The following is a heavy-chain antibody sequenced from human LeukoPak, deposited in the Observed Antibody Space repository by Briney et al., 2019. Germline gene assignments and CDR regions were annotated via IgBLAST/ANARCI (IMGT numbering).Heavy chain of an antibody. CDR1: GYSISSGYY. J-gene: IGHJ4*02. D-gene: IGHD3-9*01. CDR2: IYHSGST. Sequence: PSETLSLTCTVSGYSISSGYYWGWIRQPPGKGLEWIGSIYHSGSTYYNPSLKSRVTISVDTSKNQFSLSLSSVTAADTAVYYCAGAPDYFPFDSWGQGTLVTVSS. V-gene: IGHV4-38-2*02. CDR3: AGAPDYFPFDS.